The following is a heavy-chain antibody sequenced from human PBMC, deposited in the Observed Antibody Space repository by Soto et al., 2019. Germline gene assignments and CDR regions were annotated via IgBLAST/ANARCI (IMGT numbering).Heavy chain of an antibody. CDR3: ARLISRSSFDY. Sequence: SETLSLTCTVSGGSISSYYWSWIRQPPGKGLEWIGYIYYSGSTNYNPSLKSRVTISVDTSKNQFSLKLSSVTAADTAVYYCARLISRSSFDYWGQGTLVTVSS. D-gene: IGHD3-16*01. CDR2: IYYSGST. CDR1: GGSISSYY. V-gene: IGHV4-59*08. J-gene: IGHJ4*02.